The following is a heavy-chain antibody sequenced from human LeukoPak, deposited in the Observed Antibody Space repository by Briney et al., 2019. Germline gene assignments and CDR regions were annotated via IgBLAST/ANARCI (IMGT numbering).Heavy chain of an antibody. J-gene: IGHJ1*01. CDR3: AKQWLEPEYFQH. Sequence: PSETLSLTCTVSGGSISSSSYYWGWIRQPPGKGLEWIGSIYYSGSTYYNPSLKSRVTISVDTSKNQFSLKLSSVTAADTAVYYCAKQWLEPEYFQHWGQGTLVTVSS. CDR2: IYYSGST. V-gene: IGHV4-39*07. D-gene: IGHD6-19*01. CDR1: GGSISSSSYY.